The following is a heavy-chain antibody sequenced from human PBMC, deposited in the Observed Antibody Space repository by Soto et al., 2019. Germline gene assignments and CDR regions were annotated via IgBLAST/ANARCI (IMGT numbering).Heavy chain of an antibody. J-gene: IGHJ6*02. CDR3: TTSSSSSWLGYYGMDV. Sequence: PGGSLRLSCAASGFTFSGSAMHWVRQASGKGLEWVGRIRSKANSYATAYAASVKGRFTISRDDSKNTAYLQMNSLKTEDTAVYYCTTSSSSSWLGYYGMDVWGQGTTVTVSS. D-gene: IGHD6-13*01. CDR2: IRSKANSYAT. V-gene: IGHV3-73*01. CDR1: GFTFSGSA.